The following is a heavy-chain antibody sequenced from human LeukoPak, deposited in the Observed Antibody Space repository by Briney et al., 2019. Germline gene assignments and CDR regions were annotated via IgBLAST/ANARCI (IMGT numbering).Heavy chain of an antibody. CDR3: ASDTNYYDSSGPFGH. D-gene: IGHD3-22*01. V-gene: IGHV1-46*01. Sequence: ASVKVSCKASGYTFTSYYMHWVRQAPGQGLEWMGIINPSGGSTSYAQKFQGRVTMTTDRSTNTAYMELRSLRSDDTAIYYCASDTNYYDSSGPFGHWGQGTLVTVSS. J-gene: IGHJ4*02. CDR1: GYTFTSYY. CDR2: INPSGGST.